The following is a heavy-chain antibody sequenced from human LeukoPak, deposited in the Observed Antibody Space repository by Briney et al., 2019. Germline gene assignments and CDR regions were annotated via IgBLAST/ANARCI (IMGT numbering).Heavy chain of an antibody. D-gene: IGHD5-18*01. CDR1: GYTFTGYY. J-gene: IGHJ3*02. V-gene: IGHV1-2*02. CDR3: ARAHKQLWLRVPDDAFDI. Sequence: ASVKVSCKASGYTFTGYYMHWVRQAPGQGLEWMGWINPNSGGTNYAQKFQGRVTMTRDTSISTAYMELSRLRSDDTALYYCARAHKQLWLRVPDDAFDIWGQGTMVTVSS. CDR2: INPNSGGT.